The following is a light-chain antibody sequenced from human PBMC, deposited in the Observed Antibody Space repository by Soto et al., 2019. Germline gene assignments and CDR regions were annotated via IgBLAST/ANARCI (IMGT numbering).Light chain of an antibody. Sequence: QSVLTQPASVSGSPAQSITISCTGTSSDIGGYNYVSWYQQHPGKVPKLIIFEVTTRPSGISDRFSGSKSGNTASLTISGLQADDEADYYCSSFTSGTTLYVFGTGTKVTVL. CDR3: SSFTSGTTLYV. CDR2: EVT. CDR1: SSDIGGYNY. J-gene: IGLJ1*01. V-gene: IGLV2-14*01.